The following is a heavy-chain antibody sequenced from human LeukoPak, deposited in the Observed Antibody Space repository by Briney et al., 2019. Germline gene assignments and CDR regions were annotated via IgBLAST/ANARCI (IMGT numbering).Heavy chain of an antibody. CDR2: IYYRGVT. V-gene: IGHV4-31*03. CDR1: GVSINSGGYY. Sequence: PSETLSLTCTVSGVSINSGGYYWTWIRQHPGKGLAWIGYIYYRGVTYYNPSLKSRVTISVDTSENQFSLKLNSATAADTAVYYCARETAAAGQNFDYWGQGTLVTVSS. D-gene: IGHD6-13*01. CDR3: ARETAAAGQNFDY. J-gene: IGHJ4*02.